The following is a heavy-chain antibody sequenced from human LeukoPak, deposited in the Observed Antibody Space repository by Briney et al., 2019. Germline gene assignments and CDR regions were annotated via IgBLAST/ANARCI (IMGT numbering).Heavy chain of an antibody. D-gene: IGHD3-22*01. CDR3: ARGGRDYYDSSGYYRDDY. V-gene: IGHV1-18*01. CDR1: GYTFTSYG. CDR2: ISAYNGNT. J-gene: IGHJ4*02. Sequence: ASVKVSCKASGYTFTSYGISWVRQAPGQGLEWMGWISAYNGNTNYAQKLQGRVTMTTDTSTSTAYMELRSLRSDDTAAYYCARGGRDYYDSSGYYRDDYWGQGTLVTVSS.